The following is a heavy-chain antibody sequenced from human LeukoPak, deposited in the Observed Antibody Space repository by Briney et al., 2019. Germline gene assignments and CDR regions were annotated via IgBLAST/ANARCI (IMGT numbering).Heavy chain of an antibody. J-gene: IGHJ3*02. D-gene: IGHD2-2*01. CDR3: ARSSGGYQLHNAFDI. CDR2: ISAYNGNT. Sequence: ASVKVSCKSSGYTFTIYGISWVRQAPGQGLEWMGWISAYNGNTNYAQKLQGRVTMTTDTSTSTAYMELRSLRSDDTAVYYCARSSGGYQLHNAFDIWGQGTMVTVSS. V-gene: IGHV1-18*01. CDR1: GYTFTIYG.